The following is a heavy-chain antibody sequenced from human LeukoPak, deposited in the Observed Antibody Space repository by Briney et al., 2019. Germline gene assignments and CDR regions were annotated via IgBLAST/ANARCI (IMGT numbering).Heavy chain of an antibody. CDR1: GYTFTSYW. CDR3: GRPLYSRNAHYYHGIDV. CDR2: IYPGDSDT. D-gene: IGHD2-15*01. Sequence: GESLKISCRGSGYTFTSYWIGWVRQMPGKGLEWMGIIYPGDSDTRYGPSFQGRVTISADKSINTAYLQWSSLKASDTAVYYCGRPLYSRNAHYYHGIDVWGLGTTVTVSS. J-gene: IGHJ6*02. V-gene: IGHV5-51*01.